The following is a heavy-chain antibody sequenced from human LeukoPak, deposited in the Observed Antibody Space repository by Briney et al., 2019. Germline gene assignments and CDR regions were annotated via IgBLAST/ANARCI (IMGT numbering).Heavy chain of an antibody. Sequence: SETLSLTCAVSGGSISSSHWWSWVRQPPGKGLEWIGEIYHSGSTNYNPSLKSRVTISVDTSKNQFSLKLSSVTAADTAVYYCARGTSYSGYDFDYWGQGTLVTVSS. D-gene: IGHD5-12*01. V-gene: IGHV4-4*02. CDR2: IYHSGST. J-gene: IGHJ4*02. CDR3: ARGTSYSGYDFDY. CDR1: GGSISSSHW.